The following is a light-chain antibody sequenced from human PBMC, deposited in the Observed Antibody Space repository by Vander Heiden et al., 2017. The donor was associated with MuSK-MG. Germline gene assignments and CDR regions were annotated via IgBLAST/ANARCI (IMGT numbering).Light chain of an antibody. V-gene: IGKV4-1*01. Sequence: DIVMTQSPDSLAVSLGERATINCKSSQSILYSSNNKNYLAWYQQKPGQPPKLLIYWASTRESGVPNRFSGSGSGTDFTLTIGSLQAEDVAVYYCQQDDNTPYTFGQGTKLEIK. CDR1: QSILYSSNNKNY. CDR2: WAS. CDR3: QQDDNTPYT. J-gene: IGKJ2*01.